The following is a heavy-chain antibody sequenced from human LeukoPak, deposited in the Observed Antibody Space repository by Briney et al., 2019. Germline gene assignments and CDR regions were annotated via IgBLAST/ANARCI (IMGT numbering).Heavy chain of an antibody. V-gene: IGHV1-18*01. CDR3: ARDPLYYYDSGGYWVY. J-gene: IGHJ4*02. CDR1: GYTFTSYG. Sequence: ASVKVSCKASGYTFTSYGISWVRQAPGQGLEWMGWISAYNGNTNYAQKLQGRVTMTTDTSTSTAYMELRSLRSDDTAVYYCARDPLYYYDSGGYWVYGGREPLVTVS. CDR2: ISAYNGNT. D-gene: IGHD3-22*01.